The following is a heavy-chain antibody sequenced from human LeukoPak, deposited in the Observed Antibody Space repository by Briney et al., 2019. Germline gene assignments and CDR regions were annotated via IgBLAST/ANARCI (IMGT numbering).Heavy chain of an antibody. Sequence: SVKVSCKASEGTFSNHAINWVRQAPGQGLEWMGRIVPIFDMATYAHKFHGRVTITADKSASTAYMEVSGLTSDDTAVSYCATETAMGYFDYWGQGTLVTVSS. CDR2: IVPIFDMA. CDR1: EGTFSNHA. CDR3: ATETAMGYFDY. D-gene: IGHD5-18*01. J-gene: IGHJ4*02. V-gene: IGHV1-69*04.